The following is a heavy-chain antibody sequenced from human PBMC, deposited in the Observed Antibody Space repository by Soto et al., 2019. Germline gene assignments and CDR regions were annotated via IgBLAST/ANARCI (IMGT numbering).Heavy chain of an antibody. CDR3: ARAPSSLLGAAGY. CDR1: GYTFTGYY. CDR2: INPNSGGT. Sequence: QVQLVQSGAEVKKPGASVKVSCKASGYTFTGYYMHWGRQAPGQGLEWMGWINPNSGGTNYAQKFQGWVTMTRDTSISTAYMELTRLRSDDTAVYYCARAPSSLLGAAGYWGQGTLVTVSS. D-gene: IGHD6-13*01. J-gene: IGHJ4*02. V-gene: IGHV1-2*04.